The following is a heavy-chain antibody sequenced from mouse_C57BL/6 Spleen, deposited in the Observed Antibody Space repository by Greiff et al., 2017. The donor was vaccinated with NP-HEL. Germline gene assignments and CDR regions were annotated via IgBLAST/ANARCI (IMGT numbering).Heavy chain of an antibody. CDR2: IDPNSGGT. V-gene: IGHV1-72*01. Sequence: PGRGLEWIGRIDPNSGGTKYNEKFKSKATLTVDKPSSTAYMQLSSLTSEDSAVYYCARALRQLRPHYYAMDYWGQGTSVTVSS. D-gene: IGHD3-2*02. CDR3: ARALRQLRPHYYAMDY. J-gene: IGHJ4*01.